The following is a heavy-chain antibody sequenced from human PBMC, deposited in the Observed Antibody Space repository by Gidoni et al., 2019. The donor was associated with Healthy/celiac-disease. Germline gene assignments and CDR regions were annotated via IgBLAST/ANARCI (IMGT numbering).Heavy chain of an antibody. Sequence: QVQLQQWGAGLLKPSETLSLTCAVYARSFSCYSWTWFRQPPGKGREWIGENNHSGSTNYNPSLKSRVTISVDTSKNQFSLKLSSVTAADTAVYYCARGVVAVTTGKFVVDRRFDPWGQGTLVTVSS. CDR1: ARSFSCYS. CDR3: ARGVVAVTTGKFVVDRRFDP. V-gene: IGHV4-34*01. J-gene: IGHJ5*02. CDR2: NNHSGST. D-gene: IGHD4-4*01.